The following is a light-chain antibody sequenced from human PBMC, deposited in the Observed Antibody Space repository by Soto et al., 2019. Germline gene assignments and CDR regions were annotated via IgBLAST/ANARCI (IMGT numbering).Light chain of an antibody. J-gene: IGKJ4*01. CDR2: GAS. CDR3: QQYGSP. CDR1: QSVSSSY. Sequence: ESVFMQSPGTLSLSPGGRSTLSCPASQSVSSSYLAWYPHQPGQPPRLLIYGASSRATGIPDRFSGSGSGTDFTLTITSLEPEHFAVYYCQQYGSPFGGGTKVDIK. V-gene: IGKV3-20*01.